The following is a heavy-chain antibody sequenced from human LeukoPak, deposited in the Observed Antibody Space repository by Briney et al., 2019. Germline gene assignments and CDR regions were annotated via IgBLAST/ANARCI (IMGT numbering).Heavy chain of an antibody. D-gene: IGHD4-17*01. Sequence: GGSLRLSCAASGFTFTSYSLNWVRQAPGRGLEWVSSISSSSNYIYYADSVKGRFTISRDNAKNSLYLQMNSLRAEDTAVYYCARDYYGDYNFDYWGQGTLVTVSS. CDR2: ISSSSNYI. V-gene: IGHV3-21*01. J-gene: IGHJ4*02. CDR1: GFTFTSYS. CDR3: ARDYYGDYNFDY.